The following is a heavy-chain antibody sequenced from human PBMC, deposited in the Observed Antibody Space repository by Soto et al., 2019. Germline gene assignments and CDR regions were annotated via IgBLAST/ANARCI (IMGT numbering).Heavy chain of an antibody. J-gene: IGHJ3*02. D-gene: IGHD4-17*01. CDR2: ISAYNGNT. CDR3: ARDDDYGGNKQSRPHAFDI. Sequence: QVQLVQSGAEVKKPGASVKVSCKASGYTFTSYGISWVRQAPGQGLEWMGGISAYNGNTNYAQKLQGRVTMTTDTSTSTDYMELRSLRSDDTAVYYCARDDDYGGNKQSRPHAFDIWGQGTMVTVAS. CDR1: GYTFTSYG. V-gene: IGHV1-18*01.